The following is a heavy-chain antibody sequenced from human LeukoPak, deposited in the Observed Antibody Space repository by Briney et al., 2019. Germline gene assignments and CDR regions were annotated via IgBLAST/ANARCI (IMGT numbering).Heavy chain of an antibody. CDR2: ISGSGGST. Sequence: GGSLRLSCAASGFSFSSYAMSWVRQAPGKGLEWVSAISGSGGSTQYADSVKGRFTMSRDNSENTLYLQMSSLRAEDTAVYCCAKDYGSSSVWIFDYWGQGTLVTVSS. J-gene: IGHJ4*02. CDR1: GFSFSSYA. D-gene: IGHD6-19*01. V-gene: IGHV3-23*01. CDR3: AKDYGSSSVWIFDY.